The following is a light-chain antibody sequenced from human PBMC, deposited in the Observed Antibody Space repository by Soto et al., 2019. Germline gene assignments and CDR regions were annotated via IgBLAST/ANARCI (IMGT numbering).Light chain of an antibody. CDR3: QQYGSSTT. V-gene: IGKV3-20*01. J-gene: IGKJ1*01. CDR1: KNVPNNY. CDR2: GAS. Sequence: EIVLTQSPGTLSLSPGETATLSCRASKNVPNNYVTWYQQKPGQAPRRLIFGASVRASGVPDRFSGSGSGTDFTLTISRLEPEDFAVYHCQQYGSSTTFGQGAKVEIK.